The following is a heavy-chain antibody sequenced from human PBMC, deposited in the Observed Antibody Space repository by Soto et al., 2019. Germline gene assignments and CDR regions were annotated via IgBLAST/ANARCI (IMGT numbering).Heavy chain of an antibody. CDR2: IDASGSP. CDR3: ARGVGSSPPRY. J-gene: IGHJ4*02. D-gene: IGHD1-26*01. Sequence: LSLTCTISGGSISVYYWSWIRQSPGQALEWIGYIDASGSPYYNPSLRSRVLISADTSKNQVSLELTSATAADTAVYFCARGVGSSPPRYWGRGTLVTVPQ. V-gene: IGHV4-59*01. CDR1: GGSISVYY.